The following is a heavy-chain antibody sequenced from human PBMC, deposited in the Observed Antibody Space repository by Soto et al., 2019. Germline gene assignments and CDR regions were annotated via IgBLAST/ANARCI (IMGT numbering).Heavy chain of an antibody. CDR2: IYYSGST. J-gene: IGHJ6*02. CDR3: ARGDSHYYDSSGGSRPNYYYGMDV. CDR1: GGSISSYY. V-gene: IGHV4-59*01. Sequence: SETLSLTCTVSGGSISSYYWSWIRQPPGKGLEWIGYIYYSGSTNYNPSLKSRVTISVDTSKNQFSLKLSSVTAADTAVYYCARGDSHYYDSSGGSRPNYYYGMDVWGQGTTVTVSS. D-gene: IGHD3-22*01.